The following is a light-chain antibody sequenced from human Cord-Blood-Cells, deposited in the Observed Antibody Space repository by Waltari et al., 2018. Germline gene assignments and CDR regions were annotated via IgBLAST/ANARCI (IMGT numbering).Light chain of an antibody. J-gene: IGLJ3*02. CDR1: SSNLGSNY. CDR2: RNN. CDR3: AAWDDSLSGWV. Sequence: QSVLTQPPSASGTTGQRVIISCSGISSNLGSNYENWYQQLPAPAPKLLIYRNNQRPSGVPDRFSGSKSGTSASLAISGLRSEDEADYYCAAWDDSLSGWVFGGGTKLTVL. V-gene: IGLV1-47*01.